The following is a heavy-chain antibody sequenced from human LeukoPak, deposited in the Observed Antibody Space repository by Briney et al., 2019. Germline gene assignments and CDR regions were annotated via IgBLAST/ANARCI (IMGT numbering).Heavy chain of an antibody. CDR2: ISLDGATT. Sequence: GGSLRLSCAASGFTFSTYAMSWVRQAPGKGLEWVSGISLDGATTYYAGSVEGRFTISRDNSKNTLYLQMNSLRADDTAVYYCVKDHGWLLYSWGQGTLATVSS. D-gene: IGHD3-9*01. CDR3: VKDHGWLLYS. J-gene: IGHJ4*02. CDR1: GFTFSTYA. V-gene: IGHV3-23*01.